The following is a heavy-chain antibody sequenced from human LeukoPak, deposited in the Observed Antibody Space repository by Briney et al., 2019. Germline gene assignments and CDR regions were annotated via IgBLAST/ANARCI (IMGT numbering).Heavy chain of an antibody. CDR3: ARDRRYGSGTYYLSYFDY. CDR2: ISSSSSTI. CDR1: GFTFSSYS. D-gene: IGHD3-10*01. Sequence: PGGSLRLSCAASGFTFSSYSMNWVRQAPGKGLEWVSYISSSSSTIYYADSVRGRFTISRDNAKNSLYLQMNSLRAEDTAVYYCARDRRYGSGTYYLSYFDYWSQGTLVTVSS. J-gene: IGHJ4*02. V-gene: IGHV3-48*04.